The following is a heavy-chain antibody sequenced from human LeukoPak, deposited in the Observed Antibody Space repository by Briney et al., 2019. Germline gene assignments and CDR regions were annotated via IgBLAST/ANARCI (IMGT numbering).Heavy chain of an antibody. J-gene: IGHJ4*02. CDR3: ARSDSNSSGWYWHSTEYYFDY. CDR1: GYSISSGYY. V-gene: IGHV4-38-2*02. CDR2: IYHSGST. Sequence: SETLSLTCSVSGYSISSGYYWGWIRQPPGQGLEWIGSIYHSGSTYYNSSLKSRVTISVDTSKNQFSLKLSSVTAADTAVYYCARSDSNSSGWYWHSTEYYFDYWGQGTLVTVSS. D-gene: IGHD6-19*01.